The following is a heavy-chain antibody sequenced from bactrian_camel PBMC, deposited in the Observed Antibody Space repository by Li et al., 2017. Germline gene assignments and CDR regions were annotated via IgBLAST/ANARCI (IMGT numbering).Heavy chain of an antibody. CDR1: GFTFSSYY. CDR3: VKPNPDARGGFDH. CDR2: IYNDGSKT. Sequence: HVQLVESGGGLVQPGGSLRLSCAASGFTFSSYYMSWVRQAPGKGLEWVSSIYNDGSKTYYPNSVKGRFTISRDNAKNTVYLLMNSLKPEDTAVYYCVKPNPDARGGFDHWGQGTQVTVS. D-gene: IGHD1*01. V-gene: IGHV3-2*01. J-gene: IGHJ4*01.